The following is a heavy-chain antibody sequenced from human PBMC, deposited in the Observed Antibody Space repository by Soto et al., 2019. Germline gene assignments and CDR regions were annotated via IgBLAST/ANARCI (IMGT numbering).Heavy chain of an antibody. CDR2: ISGYNGDT. V-gene: IGHV1-18*01. D-gene: IGHD2-8*01. J-gene: IGHJ6*02. Sequence: QGHLVQSEAEVKKPGASVKVSCKASGYTFTRYGISWVRQAPGQGLEWMGWISGYNGDTNYAQKFQDRASMTIDTSTGTAYMELRSLTSDDTAIYYCAKNGQPPYYYYGLDVWGQGTKVTVSS. CDR1: GYTFTRYG. CDR3: AKNGQPPYYYYGLDV.